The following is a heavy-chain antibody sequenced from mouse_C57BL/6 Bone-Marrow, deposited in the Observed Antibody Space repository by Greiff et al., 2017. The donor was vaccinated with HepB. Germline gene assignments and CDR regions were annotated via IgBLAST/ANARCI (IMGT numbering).Heavy chain of an antibody. CDR2: ISGGGGNT. J-gene: IGHJ2*01. Sequence: EVHLVESGGGLVKPGGSLKLSCAASGFTFSSYTMSWVRQTPEKRLEWVATISGGGGNTYYPDSVKGRFTISRDNAKNTLYLQMSSLRSEDTALYYCARRTTVGGNYFDDWGQGTTLTVSS. V-gene: IGHV5-9*01. CDR3: ARRTTVGGNYFDD. CDR1: GFTFSSYT. D-gene: IGHD1-1*01.